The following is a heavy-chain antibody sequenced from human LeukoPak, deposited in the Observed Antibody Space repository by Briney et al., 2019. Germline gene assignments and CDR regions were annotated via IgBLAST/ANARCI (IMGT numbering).Heavy chain of an antibody. CDR1: GYTFTGYY. Sequence: ASVKVSCKASGYTFTGYYMHWVRQAPGQGLEWMGWINPNSGGTNYAQKFQGRVTMTRDTSISTAYMELSRLRSDDTAVYYCARTLSTMIVVVLTGDDAFDIWGQGTMVTVSS. J-gene: IGHJ3*02. CDR2: INPNSGGT. V-gene: IGHV1-2*02. D-gene: IGHD3-22*01. CDR3: ARTLSTMIVVVLTGDDAFDI.